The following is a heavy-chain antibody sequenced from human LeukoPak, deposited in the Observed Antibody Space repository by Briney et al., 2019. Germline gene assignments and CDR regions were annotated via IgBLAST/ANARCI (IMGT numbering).Heavy chain of an antibody. Sequence: GGSLRLSCAASGFVFRYYGMHWVRQAPGKGLEWVSYIQNDESNKYYADSVRGRFTISRDNSRNSLFLQMNSLRPEDTGAYYCAKAYSSSWYVGLLNYWGQGVLVTVSS. CDR2: IQNDESNK. D-gene: IGHD6-13*01. V-gene: IGHV3-30*02. J-gene: IGHJ4*02. CDR3: AKAYSSSWYVGLLNY. CDR1: GFVFRYYG.